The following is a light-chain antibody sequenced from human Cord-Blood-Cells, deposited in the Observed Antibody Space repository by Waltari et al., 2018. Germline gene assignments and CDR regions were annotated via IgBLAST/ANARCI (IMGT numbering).Light chain of an antibody. CDR3: QQYGSSPET. Sequence: EIVLTQSPGTLSLSPGERDTLSSRASQSVSSSYLAWYQQKPGQAPRLLIYGASSRATGIPDRFSGSGSGTDFTLTISSLEPEDFAVYYCQQYGSSPETFGQGTKVEIK. CDR1: QSVSSSY. J-gene: IGKJ1*01. V-gene: IGKV3-20*01. CDR2: GAS.